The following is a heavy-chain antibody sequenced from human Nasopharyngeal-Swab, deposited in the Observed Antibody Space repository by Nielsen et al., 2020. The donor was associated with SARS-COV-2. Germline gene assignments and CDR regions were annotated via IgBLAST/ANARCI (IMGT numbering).Heavy chain of an antibody. CDR2: ISSSSSYT. Sequence: GESLKISCAASGFTFSDYYMSWIRQAPGKGLEWVSYISSSSSYTNYADSVKGRFTISRDNAKNSLYLQMNSLRAEDTAVYYCARVSPPLLTGPYYGMDVWGQGTTVTVSS. V-gene: IGHV3-11*06. D-gene: IGHD3-9*01. CDR3: ARVSPPLLTGPYYGMDV. CDR1: GFTFSDYY. J-gene: IGHJ6*02.